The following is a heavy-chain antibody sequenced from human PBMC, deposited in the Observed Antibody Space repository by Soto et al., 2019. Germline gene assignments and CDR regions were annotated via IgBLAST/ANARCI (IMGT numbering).Heavy chain of an antibody. V-gene: IGHV1-69*13. Sequence: SVKVSCKASGGTFSSYAISWARQAPGQGLEWMGGIIPIFGTANYAQKFQGRVTITADESTSTAYMELSSLRSEDTAVYYCARVSPPDLNVDTAMVNRPVAFDIWGQGTMVTVSS. J-gene: IGHJ3*02. CDR2: IIPIFGTA. CDR1: GGTFSSYA. CDR3: ARVSPPDLNVDTAMVNRPVAFDI. D-gene: IGHD5-18*01.